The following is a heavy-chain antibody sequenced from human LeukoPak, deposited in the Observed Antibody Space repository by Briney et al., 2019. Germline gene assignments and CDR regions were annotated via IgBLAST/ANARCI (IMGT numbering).Heavy chain of an antibody. V-gene: IGHV1-2*02. CDR1: GYTFTGYY. CDR2: INPDSGVT. D-gene: IGHD5-18*01. CDR3: AKDRDNYGHLSPLDY. J-gene: IGHJ4*02. Sequence: ASVKVSCKASGYTFTGYYLHWVRQAPGEGLDWMGWINPDSGVTKYAQKFQGRVTMTRDTPIGTAFMELRSLRFDDTAIYYCAKDRDNYGHLSPLDYWGQGTLVTVSS.